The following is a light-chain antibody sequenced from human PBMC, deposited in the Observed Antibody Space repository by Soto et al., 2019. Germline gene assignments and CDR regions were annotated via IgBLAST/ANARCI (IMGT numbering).Light chain of an antibody. Sequence: ETVMTQSPATLSVSPGERATLSCRASQSVSSKLAWYQQKPGQAPRLLIHGATTRATGIPARFSGSGSGTEFTLTISSLQSEDFAVYYCQQYNNWPRTFGQGTKVDIK. CDR1: QSVSSK. J-gene: IGKJ1*01. CDR3: QQYNNWPRT. V-gene: IGKV3-15*01. CDR2: GAT.